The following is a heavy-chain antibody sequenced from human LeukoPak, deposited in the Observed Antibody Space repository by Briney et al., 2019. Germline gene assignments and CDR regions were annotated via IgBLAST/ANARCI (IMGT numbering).Heavy chain of an antibody. CDR1: GFTFSSYW. J-gene: IGHJ4*02. V-gene: IGHV3-7*01. CDR3: ARIRRGWSQNWDY. CDR2: IKQDGSEK. Sequence: GGSLRLSCAASGFTFSSYWMSWVRQAPGKGLEWVANIKQDGSEKYYVDSVKGRFTISRDNAKNSLYLQMNSLRAEDTAVYYCARIRRGWSQNWDYWGQGALVTVSS. D-gene: IGHD6-19*01.